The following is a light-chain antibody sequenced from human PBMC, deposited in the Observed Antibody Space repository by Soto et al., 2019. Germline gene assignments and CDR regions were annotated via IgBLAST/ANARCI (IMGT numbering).Light chain of an antibody. CDR1: QSISSW. CDR3: QQYSGYSRT. CDR2: KAS. Sequence: DIQMTQSPSTLSASVGDRVTITCRASQSISSWLAWYQQKPGKAPKLLIYKASSLESGVPSRFSGSGSGTEITVTISSLPPDDVATYYYQQYSGYSRTFGQGTKVESK. V-gene: IGKV1-5*03. J-gene: IGKJ1*01.